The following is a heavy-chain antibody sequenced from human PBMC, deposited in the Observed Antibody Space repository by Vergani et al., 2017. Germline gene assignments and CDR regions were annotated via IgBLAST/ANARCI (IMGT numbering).Heavy chain of an antibody. CDR2: ITGSGGST. Sequence: EVQLLESGGGLVQPGGSLSLSCAASGFTFSNYAMSWVRQAPGKGLEWVSAITGSGGSTYYADSVKGRFTNSRDNSKNTLSLQMNSLRAEDTAVYYCAKAYSSGWYYFDYWGQGTLVTVSA. CDR1: GFTFSNYA. V-gene: IGHV3-23*01. D-gene: IGHD6-19*01. CDR3: AKAYSSGWYYFDY. J-gene: IGHJ4*02.